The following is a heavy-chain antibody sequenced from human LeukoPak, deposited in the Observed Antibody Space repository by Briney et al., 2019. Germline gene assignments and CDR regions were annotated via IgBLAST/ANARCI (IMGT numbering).Heavy chain of an antibody. CDR2: INHSGST. D-gene: IGHD3-9*01. Sequence: SETLPLTCAVYGGSFSGYYWSWIRQPPGKGLDGIGEINHSGSTNYNPSLKSRVTISVDTSKNQFSLKLSSVTAADTAVYYCTRGRVDILTGRDYYYYGMDVWGKGTTVTVSS. V-gene: IGHV4-34*01. CDR3: TRGRVDILTGRDYYYYGMDV. CDR1: GGSFSGYY. J-gene: IGHJ6*04.